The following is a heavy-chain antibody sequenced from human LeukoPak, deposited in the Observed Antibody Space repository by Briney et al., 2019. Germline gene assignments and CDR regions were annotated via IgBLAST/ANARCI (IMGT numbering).Heavy chain of an antibody. D-gene: IGHD5-18*01. Sequence: PGGSLRLSCAASGFTVSDNYMTWVRQAPGKGLEGVSIIYGGSTYYADSVKGRFTISRDNSKNTVYLQMNSLRAEDTAVYYCARDFEGVHRATNSYTYYYYMDVWGKGTTVIVSS. V-gene: IGHV3-53*01. CDR1: GFTVSDNY. CDR2: IYGGST. CDR3: ARDFEGVHRATNSYTYYYYMDV. J-gene: IGHJ6*03.